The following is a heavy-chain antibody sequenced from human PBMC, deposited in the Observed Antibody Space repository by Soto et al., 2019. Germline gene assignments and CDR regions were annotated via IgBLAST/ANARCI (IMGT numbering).Heavy chain of an antibody. V-gene: IGHV3-21*06. Sequence: GGSLRLSCAASGFTFTRYSMNWVRQAPGKGFEWVSSISSTTNYIYYGDSMKGRFTISRDNAKNSLYLEMNSLRAEDTAVYYCARESEDLTSNFDYWGQGTLVTVSS. CDR3: ARESEDLTSNFDY. CDR1: GFTFTRYS. CDR2: ISSTTNYI. J-gene: IGHJ4*02.